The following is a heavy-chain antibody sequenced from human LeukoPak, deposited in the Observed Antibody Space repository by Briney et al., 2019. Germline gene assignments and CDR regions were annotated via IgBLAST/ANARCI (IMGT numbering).Heavy chain of an antibody. CDR1: GFTFSNYA. J-gene: IGHJ5*02. CDR2: ISGSGYNT. Sequence: PGGSLRLSCAASGFTFSNYAMSWVRQAPGKGLEWVSAISGSGYNTYYADSVKGRLTISRDNSKNTLYLQMNSLRAEDTAVYYCARDLFDPWGQGTLVTVSS. V-gene: IGHV3-23*01. CDR3: ARDLFDP.